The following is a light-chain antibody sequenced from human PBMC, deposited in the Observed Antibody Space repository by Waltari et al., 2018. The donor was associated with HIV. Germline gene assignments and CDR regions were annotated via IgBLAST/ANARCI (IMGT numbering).Light chain of an antibody. Sequence: QSVLTQPPSVSAAPGQTVTISCSGSSSTLANDYVSWYQHVPGAGPKLLIYDNNKRPSGIPDRFSGSKSGTSATLDITGLQTGDEADYYCGTWDPRLSVGVFGGGTKLTVL. CDR3: GTWDPRLSVGV. CDR2: DNN. V-gene: IGLV1-51*01. J-gene: IGLJ2*01. CDR1: SSTLANDY.